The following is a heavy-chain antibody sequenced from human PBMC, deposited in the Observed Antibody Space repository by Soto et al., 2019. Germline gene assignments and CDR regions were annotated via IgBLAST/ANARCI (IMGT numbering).Heavy chain of an antibody. D-gene: IGHD5-18*01. CDR1: GYTFTGYY. V-gene: IGHV1-2*04. Sequence: QVQMVQSGAEVKKPGASVKVSCKASGYTFTGYYMHWVRQAPGQGLEWMGWINPNSAGTNYAQKFQGWVTMTRDTSISTAYMELSRLRYDDTAVYYCARDLGGYSYGCDYWGQGTLVTVSS. CDR3: ARDLGGYSYGCDY. J-gene: IGHJ4*02. CDR2: INPNSAGT.